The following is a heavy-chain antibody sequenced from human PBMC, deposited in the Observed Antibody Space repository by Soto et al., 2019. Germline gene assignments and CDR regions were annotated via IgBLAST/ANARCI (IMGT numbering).Heavy chain of an antibody. D-gene: IGHD3-22*01. CDR2: ISAYNGNT. Sequence: EASVKVSCKASGYTFTSYGISWVRQAPGQGLEWMGWISAYNGNTNYAQKLQGRVTMTTDTSTSTAYMELRSLRSDDTAVYYCARVLYYYDSSGPDYWGQGTLVTVSS. CDR3: ARVLYYYDSSGPDY. CDR1: GYTFTSYG. J-gene: IGHJ4*02. V-gene: IGHV1-18*01.